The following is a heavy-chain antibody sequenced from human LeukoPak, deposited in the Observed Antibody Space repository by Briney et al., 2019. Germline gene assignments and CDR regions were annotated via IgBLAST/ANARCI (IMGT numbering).Heavy chain of an antibody. CDR3: ARVRYSGSYWVPDAFDI. J-gene: IGHJ3*02. D-gene: IGHD1-26*01. Sequence: TSETLSLTCTVSGYSISSDYYWAWIRQPPGKGLEWIGSIYHSGSTYYNPSLKSRVTLSVDTSKKQFSLKLSSVTAADTAVYYCARVRYSGSYWVPDAFDIWGQGTMVTVSS. V-gene: IGHV4-38-2*02. CDR2: IYHSGST. CDR1: GYSISSDYY.